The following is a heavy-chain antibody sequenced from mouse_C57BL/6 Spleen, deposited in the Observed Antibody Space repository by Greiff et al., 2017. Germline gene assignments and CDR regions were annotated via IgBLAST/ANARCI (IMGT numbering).Heavy chain of an antibody. CDR2: IDPSDSYT. CDR3: ARGLRGDRYYFDS. V-gene: IGHV1-69*01. D-gene: IGHD2-4*01. Sequence: QVQLQQPGAELVMPGASVKLSCKASGYTFTSYWMHWVKQRPGQGLEWIGEIDPSDSYTNYNQKFKGKSTLTVDKSSSTAYMQLSSLTSEDSAVYYCARGLRGDRYYFDSWGQGTTLTVSS. J-gene: IGHJ2*01. CDR1: GYTFTSYW.